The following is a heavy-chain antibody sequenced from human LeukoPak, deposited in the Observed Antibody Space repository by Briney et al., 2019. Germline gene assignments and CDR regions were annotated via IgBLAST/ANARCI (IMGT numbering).Heavy chain of an antibody. V-gene: IGHV4-59*01. D-gene: IGHD2-2*01. CDR3: ARGGCSSTSCYGPNWFDP. CDR2: IYETGST. Sequence: PSETLSLTCTVSGGSISSYYWSWIRQPPGKGLEWIGNIYETGSTNYNPSLKSRVTISVDTSKNQFSLKLSSVTAADTAVYYCARGGCSSTSCYGPNWFDPWGQGTLVTVSS. J-gene: IGHJ5*02. CDR1: GGSISSYY.